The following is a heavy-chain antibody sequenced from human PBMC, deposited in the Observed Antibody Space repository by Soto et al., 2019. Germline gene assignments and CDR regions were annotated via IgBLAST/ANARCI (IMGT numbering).Heavy chain of an antibody. CDR1: GFTFSSYG. J-gene: IGHJ4*02. V-gene: IGHV3-33*01. CDR3: ARDKAVAALLYYFDY. Sequence: ESGGGVVQPGRSLRLSCAASGFTFSSYGMHWVRQAPGKGLEWVAVIWYDGSNKYYADSVKGRFTISRDNSKNTLYLQMNSLRAEDTAVYYCARDKAVAALLYYFDYWGQGTLVTVSS. CDR2: IWYDGSNK. D-gene: IGHD6-19*01.